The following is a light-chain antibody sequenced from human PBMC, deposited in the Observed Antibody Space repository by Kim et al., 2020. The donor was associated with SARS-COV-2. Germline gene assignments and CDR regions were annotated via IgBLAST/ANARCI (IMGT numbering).Light chain of an antibody. Sequence: ASLGDRVTITCRASQSINNWLAWYQQKPGKAPNLLIYKASSLVSGVPSRFSGSGSGTEFTLTISSLQPDDFATYYCQQYNSYSRTFGQGTKVDIK. V-gene: IGKV1-5*03. CDR1: QSINNW. J-gene: IGKJ2*01. CDR2: KAS. CDR3: QQYNSYSRT.